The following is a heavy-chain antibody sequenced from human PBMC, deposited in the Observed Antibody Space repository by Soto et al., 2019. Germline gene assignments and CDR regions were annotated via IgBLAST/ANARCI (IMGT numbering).Heavy chain of an antibody. J-gene: IGHJ6*02. CDR3: ARVPAEVRYSKRRSLSNYYYGMDV. V-gene: IGHV1-8*01. Sequence: GASVKVSCKASGYTFTSYDINWVRQATGQGLEWMGWMNPNSGNTGYAQKFQGRVTMTRNTSISTAYMELSSLRSEDTAVYYCARVPAEVRYSKRRSLSNYYYGMDVWGQGTTVTVSS. CDR1: GYTFTSYD. D-gene: IGHD5-18*01. CDR2: MNPNSGNT.